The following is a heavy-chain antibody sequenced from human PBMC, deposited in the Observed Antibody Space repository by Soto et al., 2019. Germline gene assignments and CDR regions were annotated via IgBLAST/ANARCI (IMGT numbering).Heavy chain of an antibody. CDR3: AKSAYYYDSSGYYHFDY. Sequence: GGSLRLSCAASGFTFSSYGMHWVRQAPGKGLEWVAVISYDGSNKYYADSVKGRFTISRDNSKNTLYLQMNSLRAEDTAVYYCAKSAYYYDSSGYYHFDYWGQGTLVTVSS. J-gene: IGHJ4*02. CDR2: ISYDGSNK. V-gene: IGHV3-30*18. CDR1: GFTFSSYG. D-gene: IGHD3-22*01.